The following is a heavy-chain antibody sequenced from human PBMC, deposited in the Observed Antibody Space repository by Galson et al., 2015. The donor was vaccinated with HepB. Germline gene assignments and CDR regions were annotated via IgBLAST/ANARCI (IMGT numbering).Heavy chain of an antibody. CDR1: GYTSTSYY. Sequence: SVKVSCKASGYTSTSYYMHWVRQAPGQGLEWMGIINPSGGSTSYAQKFQGRVTMTRGTSTSTVYMELSSLRSEDTAVYYCARAGGVLLWFGESYYFDYWGQGTLVTVSS. CDR2: INPSGGST. V-gene: IGHV1-46*01. D-gene: IGHD3-10*01. J-gene: IGHJ4*02. CDR3: ARAGGVLLWFGESYYFDY.